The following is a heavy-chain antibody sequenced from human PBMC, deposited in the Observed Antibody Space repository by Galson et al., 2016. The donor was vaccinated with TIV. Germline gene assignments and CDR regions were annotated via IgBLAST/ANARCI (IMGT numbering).Heavy chain of an antibody. D-gene: IGHD5-18*01. Sequence: QSGAEVKKPGESLRISCKVSGYSFTSNWIAWVRQMPGKGLEWMGIIYAGDSDTRYGPSFQGQVTISADESVSTAYLQWSNLKASDSAMYFCARAPGYTGYSYGYFDSWGRGTLVTVSS. CDR2: IYAGDSDT. CDR3: ARAPGYTGYSYGYFDS. J-gene: IGHJ4*02. V-gene: IGHV5-51*03. CDR1: GYSFTSNW.